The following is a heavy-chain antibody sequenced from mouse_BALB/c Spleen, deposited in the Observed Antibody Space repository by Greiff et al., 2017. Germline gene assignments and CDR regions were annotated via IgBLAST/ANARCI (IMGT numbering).Heavy chain of an antibody. CDR2: ISDGGSYT. V-gene: IGHV5-4*02. D-gene: IGHD2-1*01. CDR1: GFTFSDYY. J-gene: IGHJ4*01. Sequence: VQLKQSGGGLVKPGGSLKLSCAASGFTFSDYYMYWVRQTPEKRLEWVATISDGGSYTYYPDSVKGRFTISRDNAKNNLYLQISSLKSEATAMYYCARIYGNYDAMDYWGQGTSVTVSS. CDR3: ARIYGNYDAMDY.